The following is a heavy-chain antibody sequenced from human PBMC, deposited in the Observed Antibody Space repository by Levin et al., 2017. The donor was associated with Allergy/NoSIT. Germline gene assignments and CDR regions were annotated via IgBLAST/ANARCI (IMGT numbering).Heavy chain of an antibody. Sequence: PGGSLRLSCTASGFTFGAYGMGWFRQAPNKGLEWVASIRDKSYGGTTEYAASVKGRFTISRDDSKSIAYLQMSSLKTEDTAMYYCTRGMYQFDYWGQGTLVTVSS. J-gene: IGHJ4*02. CDR2: IRDKSYGGTT. CDR3: TRGMYQFDY. CDR1: GFTFGAYG. D-gene: IGHD2-2*01. V-gene: IGHV3-49*03.